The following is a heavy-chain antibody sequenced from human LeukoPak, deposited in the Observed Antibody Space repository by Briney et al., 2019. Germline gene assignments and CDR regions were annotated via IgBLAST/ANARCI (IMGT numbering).Heavy chain of an antibody. CDR2: ISGSGGST. CDR3: ARVAVYYYDSSGPLDY. Sequence: PGGSLRLSCAASGFTFSSYAMSWVRQAPGKGLEWVLAISGSGGSTYYADSVKGRFTISRDNSKNTLYLQMNSLRAEDTAVYYCARVAVYYYDSSGPLDYWGQGTLVTVSS. D-gene: IGHD3-22*01. J-gene: IGHJ4*02. CDR1: GFTFSSYA. V-gene: IGHV3-23*01.